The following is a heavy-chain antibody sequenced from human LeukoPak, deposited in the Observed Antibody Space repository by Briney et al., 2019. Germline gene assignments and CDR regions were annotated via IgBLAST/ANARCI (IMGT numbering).Heavy chain of an antibody. Sequence: ASVKVSFKASGGTFSSYAISWVRQAPGQGLEWMGGIIPIFGTANYAQKFQGRVTITADESTSTAYMELSSLRSEDTAVYYCARAGYYYDSSGSDDAFDIWGQGTMVTVSS. J-gene: IGHJ3*02. CDR2: IIPIFGTA. D-gene: IGHD3-22*01. CDR1: GGTFSSYA. CDR3: ARAGYYYDSSGSDDAFDI. V-gene: IGHV1-69*01.